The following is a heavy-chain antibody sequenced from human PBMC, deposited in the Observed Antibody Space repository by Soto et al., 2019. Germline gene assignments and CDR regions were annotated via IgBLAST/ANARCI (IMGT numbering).Heavy chain of an antibody. D-gene: IGHD4-4*01. CDR2: IKQDGSEK. V-gene: IGHV3-7*03. J-gene: IGHJ6*02. CDR1: GFTFSNYW. Sequence: LRLSCAASGFTFSNYWMSWVRQAPGKGLEWVANIKQDGSEKYYVDSVKGRFTISRDNAKNSLYLQMNSLRVEDTALYYCAASNKVANYYYGMGVWGQGTTVTVSS. CDR3: AASNKVANYYYGMGV.